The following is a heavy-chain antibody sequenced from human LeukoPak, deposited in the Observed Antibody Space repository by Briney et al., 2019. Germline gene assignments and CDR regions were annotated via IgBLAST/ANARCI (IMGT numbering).Heavy chain of an antibody. V-gene: IGHV1-18*01. CDR3: ARDPSNTSGWYIYFDY. CDR2: ISPYNGDT. CDR1: GFTFNNYG. D-gene: IGHD6-19*01. J-gene: IGHJ4*02. Sequence: ASVKVSCKASGFTFNNYGISWARQTPGQGLEWMGWISPYNGDTHYEQKLQGRVTLTTDTSTRTAYMELRSLRSDDTAMYYCARDPSNTSGWYIYFDYWGQGTLVTVSP.